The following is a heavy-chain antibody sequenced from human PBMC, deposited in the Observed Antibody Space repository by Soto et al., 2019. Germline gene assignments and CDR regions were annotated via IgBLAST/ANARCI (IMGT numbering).Heavy chain of an antibody. V-gene: IGHV3-21*01. J-gene: IGHJ6*02. D-gene: IGHD6-6*01. CDR1: GFTFSSYA. CDR3: ARDRLPGSSSILYSDYGMDV. CDR2: ISSSSSYI. Sequence: PGGLLRLSCAASGFTFSSYAMSWVRQAPGKGLEWVSSISSSSSYIYYADSVKGRFTISRDNAKNSLYLQMNSLRAEDTAVYYCARDRLPGSSSILYSDYGMDVWGQGTTVTVSS.